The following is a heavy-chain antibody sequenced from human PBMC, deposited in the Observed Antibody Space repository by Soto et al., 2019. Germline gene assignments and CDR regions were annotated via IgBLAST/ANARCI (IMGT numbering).Heavy chain of an antibody. CDR2: IYYSGST. CDR1: GGSISSYY. CDR3: ARAGTNSGSWPYFYYGMDV. V-gene: IGHV4-59*01. J-gene: IGHJ6*02. D-gene: IGHD6-13*01. Sequence: SETLSLTCTVSGGSISSYYWSWIRQPPGKGLEWIGYIYYSGSTNYNPSLKSRVTISVDTSKNQFSLKLTSVTAADTAVYYCARAGTNSGSWPYFYYGMDVWGQGTTVTVSS.